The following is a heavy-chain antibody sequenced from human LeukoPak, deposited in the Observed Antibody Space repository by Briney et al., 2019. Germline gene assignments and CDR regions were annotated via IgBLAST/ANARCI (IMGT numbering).Heavy chain of an antibody. CDR1: GFTFSSYG. CDR3: SNIPRYLTPY. Sequence: GGSLRLSCAASGFTFSSYGMHWVRQAPGKGLEWVAFIRYDGSNKYYADSVKGRFTISRDNSKNTLYLQMNGLRAEGTAIYYCSNIPRYLTPYWGQGTLVTVSS. J-gene: IGHJ4*02. CDR2: IRYDGSNK. D-gene: IGHD2-2*01. V-gene: IGHV3-30*02.